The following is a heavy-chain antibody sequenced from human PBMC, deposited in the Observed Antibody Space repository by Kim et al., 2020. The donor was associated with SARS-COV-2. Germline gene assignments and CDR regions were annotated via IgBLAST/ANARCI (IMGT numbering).Heavy chain of an antibody. CDR2: VYHNGRT. CDR1: GGSISGSSYY. Sequence: SETLSLTCIVSGGSISGSSYYWGWIRQPPGKGLEWIGSVYHNGRTYYNQSLKSRVTMYVDTSKNQFSLKLTSVTAADTAIYYCARPHPYSGSYSYWGQGTLLTVSS. V-gene: IGHV4-39*01. J-gene: IGHJ4*02. CDR3: ARPHPYSGSYSY. D-gene: IGHD1-26*01.